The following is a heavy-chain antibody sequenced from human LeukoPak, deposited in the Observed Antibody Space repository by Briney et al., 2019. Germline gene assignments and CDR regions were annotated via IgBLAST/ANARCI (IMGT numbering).Heavy chain of an antibody. D-gene: IGHD2-2*01. CDR2: IYYSGST. V-gene: IGHV4-30-4*08. CDR1: GGSISSSSFY. J-gene: IGHJ4*02. Sequence: SETLSLTCTVSGGSISSSSFYWGWIRQPPGKGLEWIGYIYYSGSTYYNPSLKSRVTISVDTSKNQFSLKLSSVTAADTAVYYCARERYCSSTSCYYFDYWGQGTLVTVSS. CDR3: ARERYCSSTSCYYFDY.